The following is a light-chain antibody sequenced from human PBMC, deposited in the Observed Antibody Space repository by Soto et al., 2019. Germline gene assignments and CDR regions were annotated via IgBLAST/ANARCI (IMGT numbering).Light chain of an antibody. CDR3: QQYGSSPRT. J-gene: IGKJ2*01. Sequence: EIVLTQSPGTLSLSPGERATLSCRASQSVSSSYLAWYQQKPGQAPRLLIYGASNRATGIPDRFSGSGSGTDFTLTISRLEPEDFAVYYCQQYGSSPRTFGQGPNLEIK. V-gene: IGKV3-20*01. CDR2: GAS. CDR1: QSVSSSY.